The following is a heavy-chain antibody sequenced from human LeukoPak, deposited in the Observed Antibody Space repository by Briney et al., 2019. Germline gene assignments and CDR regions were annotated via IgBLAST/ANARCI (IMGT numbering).Heavy chain of an antibody. CDR3: ARRVRGDLCFDY. J-gene: IGHJ4*02. Sequence: EESLKISCKASGYSFINYWIGWVRQMPGKGLEWMGNIYPGDSDTRYRPSFQGHVTISADKSISTAYLQWSSLKASDTAIYYCARRVRGDLCFDYWGQGTLVIVSS. V-gene: IGHV5-51*01. CDR2: IYPGDSDT. CDR1: GYSFINYW. D-gene: IGHD2-21*02.